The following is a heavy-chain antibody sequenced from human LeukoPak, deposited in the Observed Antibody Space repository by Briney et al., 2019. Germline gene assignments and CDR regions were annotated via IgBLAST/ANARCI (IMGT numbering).Heavy chain of an antibody. V-gene: IGHV3-21*01. Sequence: GGSLRLSCAASGFSFSSYSMNWVRQAPGKGLEWVSSISSSSYIYYADSVKGRFTISRDNAKNSLSLQMNSLRAEDTAVYYCARDLEYYFDYWGQGALVTVSS. CDR1: GFSFSSYS. CDR2: ISSSSYI. J-gene: IGHJ4*02. CDR3: ARDLEYYFDY.